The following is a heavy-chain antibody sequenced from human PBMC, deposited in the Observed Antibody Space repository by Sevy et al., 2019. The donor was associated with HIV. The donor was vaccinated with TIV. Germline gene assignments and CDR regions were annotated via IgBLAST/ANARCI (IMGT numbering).Heavy chain of an antibody. J-gene: IGHJ4*02. CDR1: RFTFDDYA. CDR2: ISWNSGTI. Sequence: GGSLRLSCAASRFTFDDYAMHWVRQAPGKGLEWVSGISWNSGTIGYADSVKGRFTISRDNAKNSLCLQMNSLRAEDTALYYCARQRGVVLVPAAPFDYWGQGTLVTVSS. V-gene: IGHV3-9*01. D-gene: IGHD2-2*01. CDR3: ARQRGVVLVPAAPFDY.